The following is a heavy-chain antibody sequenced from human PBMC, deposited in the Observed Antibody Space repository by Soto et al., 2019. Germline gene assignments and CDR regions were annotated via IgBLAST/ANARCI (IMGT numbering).Heavy chain of an antibody. J-gene: IGHJ5*02. CDR2: IYPGDSDT. CDR3: ARRPVLRYFDWTHWLDP. CDR1: GYTFSDYW. D-gene: IGHD3-9*01. V-gene: IGHV5-51*01. Sequence: GDSLKISCVGSGYTFSDYWIAWVRRMPGKGLEWMGIIYPGDSDTRYSPSFQGQVTISADKSINTAYLQWSSLKASDSAIYYCARRPVLRYFDWTHWLDPWGQGTLVTVSS.